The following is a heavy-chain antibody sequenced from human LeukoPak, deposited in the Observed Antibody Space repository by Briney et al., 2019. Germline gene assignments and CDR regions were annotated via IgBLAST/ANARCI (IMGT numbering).Heavy chain of an antibody. V-gene: IGHV1-8*01. CDR3: ARGSREYCSGTSCQYSSVYYYYYYMDV. D-gene: IGHD2-2*01. Sequence: ASVKVSCKASGYTFTSYDINWVRQATGQGLEWMGWMNPNSGNTGYAQKFQGRVTMTRNTSISTAYMELSSLRSEDTAVYYCARGSREYCSGTSCQYSSVYYYYYYMDVWGKGTRSPSP. CDR1: GYTFTSYD. CDR2: MNPNSGNT. J-gene: IGHJ6*03.